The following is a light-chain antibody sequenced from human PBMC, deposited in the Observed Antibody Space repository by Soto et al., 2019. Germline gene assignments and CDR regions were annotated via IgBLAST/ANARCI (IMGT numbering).Light chain of an antibody. V-gene: IGKV3-15*01. CDR2: GAS. CDR1: QNIGNN. J-gene: IGKJ5*01. Sequence: EIVMTQSPATLSVSPGESATLSCRASQNIGNNLAWYQQKPGQAPRLLIYGASIRATGIPGRFSGSGSGTEFTLTISSLEPEDFAVYYCQQRSNWPPTFGQGTRLEI. CDR3: QQRSNWPPT.